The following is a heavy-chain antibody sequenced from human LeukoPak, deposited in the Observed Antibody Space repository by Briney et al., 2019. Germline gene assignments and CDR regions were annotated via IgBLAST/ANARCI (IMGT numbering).Heavy chain of an antibody. CDR3: PLPFMKYYYDSSGSSTTFDY. J-gene: IGHJ4*02. CDR2: IYYSGST. Sequence: SETLSLTCTVSGGSISSSSYYWGWIRQPPGKGLEWIGSIYYSGSTYYNPSLKSRVTISVDTSKNQFSLKLSSVTAADTAVYYCPLPFMKYYYDSSGSSTTFDYWGQETLVTVPS. CDR1: GGSISSSSYY. V-gene: IGHV4-39*07. D-gene: IGHD3-22*01.